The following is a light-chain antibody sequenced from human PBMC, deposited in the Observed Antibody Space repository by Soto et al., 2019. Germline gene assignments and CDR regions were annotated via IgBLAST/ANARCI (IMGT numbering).Light chain of an antibody. V-gene: IGKV2-28*01. CDR2: LGS. CDR1: QSLLHSNGYNY. J-gene: IGKJ1*01. CDR3: MQALQTPPT. Sequence: DIVMTQSPLSLPVTPGEPASISCRSSQSLLHSNGYNYLDWYLQKPGQSPQLLIYLGSNRASGVPDRFSGSGSGTDFTLKISRVEAEDVGVYYCMQALQTPPTFGQGPKVHIK.